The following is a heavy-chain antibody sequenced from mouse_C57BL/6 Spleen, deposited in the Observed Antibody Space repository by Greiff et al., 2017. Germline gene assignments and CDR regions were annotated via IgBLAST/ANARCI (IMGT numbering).Heavy chain of an antibody. Sequence: VQLQQPGAELVKPGASVKLSCKASGYTFTSYWMQWVKQRPGQGLEWIGEIDPSVSHTNYNQKFKGKVPLTVDTSSSTAYMQLSSLTSEDSAVYYCANSPWFAYWGQGTLVTVSA. CDR2: IDPSVSHT. CDR3: ANSPWFAY. J-gene: IGHJ3*01. V-gene: IGHV1-50*01. D-gene: IGHD3-1*01. CDR1: GYTFTSYW.